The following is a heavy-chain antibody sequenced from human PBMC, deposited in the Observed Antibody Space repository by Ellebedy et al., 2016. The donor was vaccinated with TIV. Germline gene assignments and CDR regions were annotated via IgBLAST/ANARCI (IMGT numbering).Heavy chain of an antibody. D-gene: IGHD6-13*01. CDR2: ITSSSSTI. V-gene: IGHV3-48*04. CDR1: GFTFSSYS. J-gene: IGHJ6*02. Sequence: GESLKISCAASGFTFSSYSMNWVRQAPGKGLEWVSYITSSSSTIYYADSVKGRFTISRDNAKNSLYLQMNGLRAEDTAVYYCATSGYSNTWLFRGMDVWGQGTTVTVSS. CDR3: ATSGYSNTWLFRGMDV.